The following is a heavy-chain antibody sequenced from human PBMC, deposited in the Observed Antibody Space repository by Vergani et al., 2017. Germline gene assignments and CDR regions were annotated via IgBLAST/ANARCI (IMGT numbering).Heavy chain of an antibody. J-gene: IGHJ4*02. CDR3: AKEAIVDYGFYFDH. D-gene: IGHD4-17*01. CDR1: GFTSAGYA. CDR2: ISWNSNSI. Sequence: EVQLEESGGGLVLPGRSLRLSCVASGFTSAGYAMHWVRQAPGKGLEWVSGISWNSNSIGYADSVKGRFTISRDNAKNSLYLQMNSLRAEDTAIYYCAKEAIVDYGFYFDHWGQGVLVTVSS. V-gene: IGHV3-9*02.